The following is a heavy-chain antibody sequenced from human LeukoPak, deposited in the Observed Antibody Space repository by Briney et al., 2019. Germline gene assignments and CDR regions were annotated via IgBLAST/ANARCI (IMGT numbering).Heavy chain of an antibody. CDR3: ARDMSEAACFDY. J-gene: IGHJ4*02. D-gene: IGHD3-10*02. CDR1: GFTFSSYA. Sequence: GGSLRLSCAASGFTFSSYAVHWVRQAPGKGLEWVSSISSSSSYIYYADSVKGRFTISRDNAKNSLYLQMNSLRAEDTAVYYCARDMSEAACFDYWGQGTLVTVSS. V-gene: IGHV3-21*01. CDR2: ISSSSSYI.